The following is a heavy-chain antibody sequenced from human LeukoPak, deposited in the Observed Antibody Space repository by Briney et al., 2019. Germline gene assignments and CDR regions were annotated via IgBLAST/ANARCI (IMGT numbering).Heavy chain of an antibody. CDR3: ARDPYSGGYGDYYYYYMDV. Sequence: GGTLRLSCATSGFIFSHHGMNWVRQAPGKGLEWVSGIRADAVTTYYADSVKGRFTISRDNAKNSLYLQINSLRAEDTAVYYCARDPYSGGYGDYYYYYMDVWGKGTTVTISS. CDR2: IRADAVTT. V-gene: IGHV3-48*04. D-gene: IGHD1-26*01. CDR1: GFIFSHHG. J-gene: IGHJ6*03.